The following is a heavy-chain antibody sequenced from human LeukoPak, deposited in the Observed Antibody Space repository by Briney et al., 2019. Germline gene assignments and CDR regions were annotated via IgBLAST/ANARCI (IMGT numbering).Heavy chain of an antibody. Sequence: PSETLSLTCTVSGGSISSYYWSWIRQPPGKGLERIGNIYYSGSTNYNPSLKSRVTISVDTSKNQFSLKLSSVTAADTAVYYCARGSTTTPYYFDYWGQGTLVTVSS. J-gene: IGHJ4*02. D-gene: IGHD1-1*01. V-gene: IGHV4-59*08. CDR1: GGSISSYY. CDR3: ARGSTTTPYYFDY. CDR2: IYYSGST.